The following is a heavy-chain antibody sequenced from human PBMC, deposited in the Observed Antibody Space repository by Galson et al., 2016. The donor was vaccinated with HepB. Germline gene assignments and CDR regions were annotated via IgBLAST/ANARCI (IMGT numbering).Heavy chain of an antibody. Sequence: CAISGDSVSSVAAIWNWMRQSPSGGLEWLGRTYYRSKWYNEGAPSVKGQITISPDTSKNQFSLQLSSVTPEDTAIYYCARAGAGNAAGLFDTWGQGTPVTVSS. J-gene: IGHJ5*02. CDR2: TYYRSKWYN. CDR1: GDSVSSVAAI. V-gene: IGHV6-1*01. CDR3: ARAGAGNAAGLFDT. D-gene: IGHD4/OR15-4a*01.